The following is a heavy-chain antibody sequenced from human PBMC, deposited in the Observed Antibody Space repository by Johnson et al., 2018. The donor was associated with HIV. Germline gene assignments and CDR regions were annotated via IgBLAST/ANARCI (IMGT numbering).Heavy chain of an antibody. V-gene: IGHV3-30*04. J-gene: IGHJ3*02. D-gene: IGHD6-6*01. CDR2: ISYDGSNK. CDR1: GFTFSSYA. CDR3: ARPSEDYSNSSGDAFDI. Sequence: QEQLVVSGGGLVQPGGSLRLSCAASGFTFSSYAMHWVRQAPGKGLEWVAVISYDGSNKYYADSVKGRFTISRDNSKNTLYLQMNSLRAEDTAVYYCARPSEDYSNSSGDAFDIWGQGTMVTVSS.